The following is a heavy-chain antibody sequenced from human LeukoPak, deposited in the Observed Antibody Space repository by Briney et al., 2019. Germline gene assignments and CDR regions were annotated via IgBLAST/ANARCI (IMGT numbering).Heavy chain of an antibody. Sequence: PGGSLRLSCAASGFTFSSYAMSWVRQAPGKGLEWVSYIIDSGTKIYYTDSVKGRFTMSRDNAKNSLYLQMNSLRAEDTAVYYCAELGITMIGGVWGKGTTVTISS. CDR1: GFTFSSYA. CDR3: AELGITMIGGV. D-gene: IGHD3-10*02. V-gene: IGHV3-48*03. CDR2: IIDSGTKI. J-gene: IGHJ6*04.